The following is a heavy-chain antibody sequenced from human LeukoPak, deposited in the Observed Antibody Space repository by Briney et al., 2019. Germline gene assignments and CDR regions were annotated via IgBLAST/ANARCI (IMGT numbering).Heavy chain of an antibody. V-gene: IGHV4-34*01. Sequence: SETLSLTCAVYGGSFSGYYWSWIRQPPGKGLEWIGEINHSGSTNYNPSLKSRVTISVDTSKNQFSLKLSSVTAADTAVYYCARGYNWIDAYYYYYMDVWGKGTTVTISS. CDR3: ARGYNWIDAYYYYYMDV. J-gene: IGHJ6*03. CDR1: GGSFSGYY. D-gene: IGHD1-1*01. CDR2: INHSGST.